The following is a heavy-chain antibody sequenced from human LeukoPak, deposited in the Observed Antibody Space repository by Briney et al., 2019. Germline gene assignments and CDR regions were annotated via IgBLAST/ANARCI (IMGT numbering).Heavy chain of an antibody. CDR1: GGSISSGDYY. Sequence: SETLSLTCTVSGGSISSGDYYWSWIRQPPGKGLEWIGYIYYSGSTYYNPSHKSRVTISVDTSKNQFSLKLSSVTAADTAVYYCASHYYDSSGPRDIFDYWGQGTLVTVSS. V-gene: IGHV4-30-4*01. D-gene: IGHD3-22*01. CDR2: IYYSGST. CDR3: ASHYYDSSGPRDIFDY. J-gene: IGHJ4*02.